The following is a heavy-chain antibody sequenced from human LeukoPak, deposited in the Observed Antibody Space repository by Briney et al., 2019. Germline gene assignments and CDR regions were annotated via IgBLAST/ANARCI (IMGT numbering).Heavy chain of an antibody. CDR2: IYSGGST. Sequence: GGSLRLSCAVSGFTVSSNYMSWVRQAPGKGLEWVSIIYSGGSTYYADSVKGRFTISRDNSKNILYLQMNSLRAEDAALFYCARVGYTDSWYSSPPFDYWGQGTLVTVSS. J-gene: IGHJ4*02. CDR3: ARVGYTDSWYSSPPFDY. CDR1: GFTVSSNY. V-gene: IGHV3-66*01. D-gene: IGHD6-13*01.